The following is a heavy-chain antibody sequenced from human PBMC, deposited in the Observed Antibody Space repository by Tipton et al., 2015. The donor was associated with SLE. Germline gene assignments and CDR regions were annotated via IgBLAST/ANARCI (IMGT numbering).Heavy chain of an antibody. V-gene: IGHV1-3*01. Sequence: QSGAEVKKPGASVKVSCKASGFTFSSYATHWVRQAPGQRLEWMGWISAGNRNTKYSQKFQDRVTITRDTSANTAYIDLSSLRSEDTAVYYCARVDYYDTSGVYDALDIWGQGTTVTVSS. D-gene: IGHD3-22*01. CDR2: ISAGNRNT. J-gene: IGHJ3*02. CDR1: GFTFSSYA. CDR3: ARVDYYDTSGVYDALDI.